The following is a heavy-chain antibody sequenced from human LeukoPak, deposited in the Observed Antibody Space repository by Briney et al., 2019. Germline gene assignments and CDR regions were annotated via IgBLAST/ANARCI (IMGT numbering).Heavy chain of an antibody. Sequence: ASVKVSCKASGYTFTSYGISWVRQAPGQGLEWMGWISAYNGNTNYAQKFQGRVTITADKSTSTAYMELSSLRSEDTAVYYCAREPGYSSSWYDAFDIWGQGTMVTVSS. J-gene: IGHJ3*02. CDR1: GYTFTSYG. D-gene: IGHD6-13*01. CDR2: ISAYNGNT. V-gene: IGHV1-18*01. CDR3: AREPGYSSSWYDAFDI.